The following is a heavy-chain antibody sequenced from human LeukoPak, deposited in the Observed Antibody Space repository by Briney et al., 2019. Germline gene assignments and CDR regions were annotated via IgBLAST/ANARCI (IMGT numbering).Heavy chain of an antibody. J-gene: IGHJ3*02. CDR1: GGTFSSYA. CDR2: IIPIFGAA. CDR3: ARGGFGGGSGSYSSYAFDI. Sequence: SVKVSCKASGGTFSSYAISWVRQAPGQGLEWMGGIIPIFGAANYAQKFQGRVTITADKSTSTAYMELSSLRSEDTAVYYCARGGFGGGSGSYSSYAFDIWGQGTMVTVSS. D-gene: IGHD3-10*01. V-gene: IGHV1-69*06.